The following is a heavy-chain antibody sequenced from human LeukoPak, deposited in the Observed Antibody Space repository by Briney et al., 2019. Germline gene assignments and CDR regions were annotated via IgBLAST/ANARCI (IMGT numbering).Heavy chain of an antibody. CDR2: ISYDGSNK. CDR1: GFTFSSYA. D-gene: IGHD2-2*01. V-gene: IGHV3-30-3*01. Sequence: GGSLRLSCAASGFTFSSYAMSWVRQAPGKGLEWVAVISYDGSNKYYADSVKGRFTISRDNSKNTLYLQMNSLRAEDTAVYYCARSGGQPFIVVVPAAPFDYWGQGTLVTVSS. J-gene: IGHJ4*02. CDR3: ARSGGQPFIVVVPAAPFDY.